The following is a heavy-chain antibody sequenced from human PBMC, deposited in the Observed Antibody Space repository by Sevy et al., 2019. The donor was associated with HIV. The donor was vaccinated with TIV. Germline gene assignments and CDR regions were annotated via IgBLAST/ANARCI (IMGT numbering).Heavy chain of an antibody. Sequence: GGSLRLSCAASGFIFDDYAIHWVRQAPGKGPEWVSGISWRGATIGYADSVKGRFTISRDIANNSLFLHMNNLRPEDTALSYCAKGGQFYYDTSAYEIDYWGQGILVTVSS. V-gene: IGHV3-9*01. CDR1: GFIFDDYA. J-gene: IGHJ4*02. D-gene: IGHD3-22*01. CDR3: AKGGQFYYDTSAYEIDY. CDR2: ISWRGATI.